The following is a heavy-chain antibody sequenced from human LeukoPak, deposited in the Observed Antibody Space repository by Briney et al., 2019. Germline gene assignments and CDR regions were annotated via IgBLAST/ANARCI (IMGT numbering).Heavy chain of an antibody. CDR1: GFTFSAYH. D-gene: IGHD4-17*01. CDR3: ARAGFTETLDY. Sequence: GGSLRLSCAVSGFTFSAYHMHWVRQAPGKGLEWVTFIRYDGSKKYYADSVKGRFTISRDNAKNSLYLQMNSLRAEDTAVYYCARAGFTETLDYWGQGTLVTVSS. J-gene: IGHJ4*02. CDR2: IRYDGSKK. V-gene: IGHV3-30*02.